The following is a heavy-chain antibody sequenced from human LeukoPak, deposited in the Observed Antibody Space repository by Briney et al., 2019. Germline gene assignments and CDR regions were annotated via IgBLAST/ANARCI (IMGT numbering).Heavy chain of an antibody. D-gene: IGHD2-15*01. J-gene: IGHJ4*02. CDR1: GFTFSSYE. V-gene: IGHV3-48*03. Sequence: GGSLRLSCAASGFTFSSYEMNWVRQAPGKGLEWVSFISSSGSTIYYADSVKGRFTISRDNAKNSLYLQMNSLRAEDTAVYYCARDQSTTYTPTALDYWGQGTLVTVSS. CDR3: ARDQSTTYTPTALDY. CDR2: ISSSGSTI.